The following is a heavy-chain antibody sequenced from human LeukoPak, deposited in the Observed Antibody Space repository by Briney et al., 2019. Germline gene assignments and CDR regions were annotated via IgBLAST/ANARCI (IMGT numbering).Heavy chain of an antibody. D-gene: IGHD3-16*01. J-gene: IGHJ4*02. CDR2: ISSNGGGT. V-gene: IGHV3-64*01. CDR1: GFTFSCYA. Sequence: PGGSLRLSCAASGFTFSCYAMYLVRPAPGKGLEYASSISSNGGGTYYANSVKGRFTISRDNSKNTLFLQMGSLRAEDMAVYYCARVTAGGVFDYWGQGTLVTVSS. CDR3: ARVTAGGVFDY.